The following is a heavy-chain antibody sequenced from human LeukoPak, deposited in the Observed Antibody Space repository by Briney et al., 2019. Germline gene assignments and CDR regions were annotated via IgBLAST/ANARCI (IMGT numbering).Heavy chain of an antibody. J-gene: IGHJ6*03. CDR1: GFTFSSYS. CDR2: ISSSSSYI. Sequence: GGSLRLSCAASGFTFSSYSMNWVRQAPGKGLEWVSSISSSSSYIYYADSVKGRFTISRDNAKNSLYLQMNSPRAEDTAVYYCARGKGGTVPGYYMDVWGKGTTVTVSS. D-gene: IGHD4-17*01. V-gene: IGHV3-21*01. CDR3: ARGKGGTVPGYYMDV.